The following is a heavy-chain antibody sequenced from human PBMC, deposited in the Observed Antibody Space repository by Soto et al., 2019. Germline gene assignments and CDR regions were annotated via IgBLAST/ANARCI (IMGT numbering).Heavy chain of an antibody. CDR1: GFTFSSYA. V-gene: IGHV3-30-3*01. Sequence: GGSLRLSCAASGFTFSSYAMHWVRQAPGKGLEWVAVISYDGSNKYYADSVKGRFTISRDNSKNTLYLQMNSLRAEDTAVYYCARVALIAAAGYGDYWGQGTLVTVSS. J-gene: IGHJ4*02. CDR3: ARVALIAAAGYGDY. D-gene: IGHD6-13*01. CDR2: ISYDGSNK.